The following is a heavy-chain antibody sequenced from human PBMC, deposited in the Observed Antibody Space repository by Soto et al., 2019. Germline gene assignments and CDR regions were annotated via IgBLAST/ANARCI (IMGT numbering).Heavy chain of an antibody. Sequence: QEELVQSGAEVKKPGSSVNVSCKASGGTFASYSITWVRQAPGQRLEWMGEIIPLLKTVNYAQKFQGRVTITGDRSTSTVYMALSSVRSDDTAVYYCARDPVDLFGYMDVWGHGTTVTVS. J-gene: IGHJ6*02. CDR3: ARDPVDLFGYMDV. V-gene: IGHV1-69*06. D-gene: IGHD6-25*01. CDR2: IIPLLKTV. CDR1: GGTFASYS.